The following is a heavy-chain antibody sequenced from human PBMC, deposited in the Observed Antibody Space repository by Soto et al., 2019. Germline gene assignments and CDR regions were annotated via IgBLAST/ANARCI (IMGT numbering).Heavy chain of an antibody. Sequence: LSATLSLTCAVSGGSISGSSYYWGWVRQPPGKGLEWIGYIYYSGSTYYNPSLKSRVTISVDTSKNQFSLKLSSVTAADTAVYYCARGGRGYSYGSFDYWGQGTLVTVSS. CDR1: GGSISGSSYY. CDR2: IYYSGST. D-gene: IGHD5-18*01. CDR3: ARGGRGYSYGSFDY. J-gene: IGHJ4*02. V-gene: IGHV4-30-4*01.